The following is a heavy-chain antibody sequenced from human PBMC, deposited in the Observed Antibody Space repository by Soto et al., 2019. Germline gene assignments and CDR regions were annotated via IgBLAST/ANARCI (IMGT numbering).Heavy chain of an antibody. CDR1: GFTFSSYA. Sequence: PGGSLRLSCAASGFTFSSYAMHWVRQAPGKGLEWVAVISYDGSNKYYADSVKGRFTISRDNSKNTLYLQMNSLRAEDTAVYYCASPFSGSYAFDYWGQGTLVTVSS. J-gene: IGHJ4*02. CDR2: ISYDGSNK. CDR3: ASPFSGSYAFDY. V-gene: IGHV3-30-3*01. D-gene: IGHD1-26*01.